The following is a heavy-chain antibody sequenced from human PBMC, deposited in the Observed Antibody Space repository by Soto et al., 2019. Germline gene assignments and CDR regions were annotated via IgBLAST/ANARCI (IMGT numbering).Heavy chain of an antibody. CDR2: IYYSGST. D-gene: IGHD2-15*01. J-gene: IGHJ4*02. CDR3: ARSIVVVVAARD. CDR1: GGSISSGGYY. Sequence: QVQLQESGPGLVKPSQTLSLTCTVSGGSISSGGYYWSWIRQHPGKGLEWIGYIYYSGSTYYNLSLKSRVTISVDTSKNQFSLKLSSVTAADTAVYYCARSIVVVVAARDWGQGTLVTVSS. V-gene: IGHV4-31*03.